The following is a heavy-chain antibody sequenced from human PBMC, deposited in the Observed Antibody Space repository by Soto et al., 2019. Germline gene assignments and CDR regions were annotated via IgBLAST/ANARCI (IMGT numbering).Heavy chain of an antibody. CDR1: GGSISSGDYY. V-gene: IGHV4-30-4*01. J-gene: IGHJ4*02. CDR2: IYYSGST. CDR3: AAQYYDFWSGYYTGGSDY. D-gene: IGHD3-3*01. Sequence: SETLSLTCTVSGGSISSGDYYWSWIRQPPGKGLEWIGYIYYSGSTYYNPSLKSRVTISVDTSKNQFSLKLSSVTAADTAVYYCAAQYYDFWSGYYTGGSDYWGQGALVTVSS.